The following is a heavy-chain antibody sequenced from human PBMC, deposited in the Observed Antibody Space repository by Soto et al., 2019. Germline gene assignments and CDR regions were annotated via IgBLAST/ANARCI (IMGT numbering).Heavy chain of an antibody. D-gene: IGHD3-10*01. CDR2: INTGHGNT. V-gene: IGHV1-3*04. CDR1: GYTFTTYA. J-gene: IGHJ4*02. CDR3: ARESLWFGELLSYFDY. Sequence: GASVKVSCKASGYTFTTYAMHWVRQAPGQRLEWMVWINTGHGNTKYSQKFQGRVTITRDTSASTAYMELSSLRSEDTAVYYCARESLWFGELLSYFDYWGQGTLATVSS.